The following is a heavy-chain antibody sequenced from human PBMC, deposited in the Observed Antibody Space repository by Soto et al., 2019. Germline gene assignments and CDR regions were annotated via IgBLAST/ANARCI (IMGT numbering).Heavy chain of an antibody. J-gene: IGHJ4*02. CDR2: INPRSGGT. D-gene: IGHD2-21*02. Sequence: QVQLVQSGAEVKKPGASVKVSCKASGYTFTGKYMHWMRQAPGQGPEWMGWINPRSGGTDYAPKFQGRVTSTREPSISTAYRALSRLTSNDTAMYYWVTGGGGDVVTTTGVVFDYWGQGTLLPVSS. V-gene: IGHV1-2*02. CDR1: GYTFTGKY. CDR3: VTGGGGDVVTTTGVVFDY.